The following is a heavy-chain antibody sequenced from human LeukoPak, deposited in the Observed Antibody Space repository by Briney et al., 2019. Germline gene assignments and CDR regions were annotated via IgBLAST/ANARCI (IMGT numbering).Heavy chain of an antibody. CDR2: ISGSGGST. Sequence: GGSLRLSRAASGFTFSSYAMSWVRQAPGKGLEWVSAISGSGGSTYYADSVKGRFTISRDNSKNTLYLQMNSLRAEDTAVYYCAKARGITIFGVVIFGYWGQGTLVTVSS. V-gene: IGHV3-23*01. D-gene: IGHD3-3*01. CDR1: GFTFSSYA. J-gene: IGHJ4*02. CDR3: AKARGITIFGVVIFGY.